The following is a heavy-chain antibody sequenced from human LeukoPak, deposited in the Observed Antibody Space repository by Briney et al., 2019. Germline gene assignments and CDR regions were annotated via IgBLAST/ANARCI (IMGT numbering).Heavy chain of an antibody. CDR2: IYPGDSDT. J-gene: IGHJ3*02. V-gene: IGHV5-51*01. Sequence: GEPLKISCQASGYSFMTYWIGWVRQMPGKGLEWMAIIYPGDSDTKYSPSFQDQVTISADKSINTAYLHWRSLKASDTAMYYCARLSMIDTFDIWGLGTVVTVSS. D-gene: IGHD3-22*01. CDR3: ARLSMIDTFDI. CDR1: GYSFMTYW.